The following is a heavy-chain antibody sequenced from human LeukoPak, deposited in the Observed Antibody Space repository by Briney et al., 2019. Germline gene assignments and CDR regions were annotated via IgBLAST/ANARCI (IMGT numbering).Heavy chain of an antibody. J-gene: IGHJ3*02. CDR1: GFTFSNYA. CDR2: ISDSGGST. D-gene: IGHD6-19*01. CDR3: AKVGIAVAGTWNAFDI. V-gene: IGHV3-23*01. Sequence: GGSLRLSCAASGFTFSNYAMSWVRQAPGKGLECVSVISDSGGSTDYADSVKGRFTISRDNSKNTLYLQMNSPRAEDTAVYYCAKVGIAVAGTWNAFDIWGQGTMVTVSS.